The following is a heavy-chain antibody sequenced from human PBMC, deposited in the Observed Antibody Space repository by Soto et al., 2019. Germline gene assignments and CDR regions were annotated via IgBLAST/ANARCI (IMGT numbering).Heavy chain of an antibody. CDR1: GYTFTSYG. D-gene: IGHD6-19*01. CDR2: ISAYNGNT. J-gene: IGHJ5*02. CDR3: ARDSEQWLVKVGWFDP. V-gene: IGHV1-18*01. Sequence: QVQLVQSGAEVKKPGASVKVSCKASGYTFTSYGISWVRQAPGQGLEWMGWISAYNGNTNYAQKLQGRATMTTDTSTSTAYMELRSLRSDDTAVYYCARDSEQWLVKVGWFDPWGQGTLVTVSS.